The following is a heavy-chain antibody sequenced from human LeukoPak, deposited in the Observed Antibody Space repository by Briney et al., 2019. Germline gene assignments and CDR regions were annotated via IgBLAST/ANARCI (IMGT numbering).Heavy chain of an antibody. V-gene: IGHV3-30*04. J-gene: IGHJ4*02. CDR1: GFTFSNSA. CDR3: ARGYGHYFDY. CDR2: ISHDGSNK. Sequence: QAGGSLRLSCAASGFTFSNSAMHWVRQAPGKGLEWVSIISHDGSNKHYADSVKGRFTISRDNSKNTLYLQMNSLRGEDTAVYYCARGYGHYFDYWGQGTLVTVSS. D-gene: IGHD4-17*01.